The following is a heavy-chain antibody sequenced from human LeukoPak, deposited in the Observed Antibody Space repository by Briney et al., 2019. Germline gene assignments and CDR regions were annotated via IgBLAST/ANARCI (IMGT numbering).Heavy chain of an antibody. Sequence: SETLSLTCALYGGSFRGYYWNWIRQPPGKGLEWIGSIYYSGSTYYNPSLKSRVTISVDTSKSQFSLKLSSVTAADTAVYYCARDRKVESAAANWFDPWGQGTLVTVSS. D-gene: IGHD6-13*01. J-gene: IGHJ5*02. CDR3: ARDRKVESAAANWFDP. CDR1: GGSFRGYY. V-gene: IGHV4-34*01. CDR2: IYYSGST.